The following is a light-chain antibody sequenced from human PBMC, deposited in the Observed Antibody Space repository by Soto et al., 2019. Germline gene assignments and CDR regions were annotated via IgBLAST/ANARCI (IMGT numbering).Light chain of an antibody. CDR1: QSISSW. J-gene: IGKJ2*01. V-gene: IGKV1-5*03. Sequence: DIQMTQSPSTLSASVGVRVTITCRASQSISSWLAWYQQKPGKAPKLLIYKASSLESGVPSRFSGSGSGTEFTLTISSLQPDDFATYYCQQYNSYVYTFGQGTKLEIK. CDR3: QQYNSYVYT. CDR2: KAS.